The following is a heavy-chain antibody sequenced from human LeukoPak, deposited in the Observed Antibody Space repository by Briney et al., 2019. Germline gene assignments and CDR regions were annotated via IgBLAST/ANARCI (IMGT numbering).Heavy chain of an antibody. V-gene: IGHV4-39*07. CDR1: GGSISSSSYY. Sequence: SETLSLTCTVSGGSISSSSYYWGWIRQPPGKGLEWIGSIYYSGSTYYNPPLKSRVTISVDTSKNQFSLKLSSVTAADTAVYYCASCYYDSRGGYNWFDPWGQGTLVTVSS. J-gene: IGHJ5*02. CDR3: ASCYYDSRGGYNWFDP. D-gene: IGHD3-22*01. CDR2: IYYSGST.